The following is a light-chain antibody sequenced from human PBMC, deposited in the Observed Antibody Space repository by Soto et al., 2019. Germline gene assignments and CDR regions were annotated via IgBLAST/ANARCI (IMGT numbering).Light chain of an antibody. CDR3: AAWDDSLNGSNYV. CDR1: SSNIGSNT. V-gene: IGLV1-44*01. Sequence: QSVLTQPPSASGTPGQRVTISCSGSSSNIGSNTVNWYQQLPGTAPKLLIYGNNQRPSGVPDRFSGSKSGTSASLAISGLQSADEADYYCAAWDDSLNGSNYVFGTGTKLTVL. CDR2: GNN. J-gene: IGLJ1*01.